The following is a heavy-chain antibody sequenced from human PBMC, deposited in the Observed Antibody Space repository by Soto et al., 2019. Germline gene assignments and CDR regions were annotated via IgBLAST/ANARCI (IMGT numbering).Heavy chain of an antibody. D-gene: IGHD3-22*01. J-gene: IGHJ4*02. V-gene: IGHV4-4*02. Sequence: SETLSLTCAVSGGSISSSNWWSWVRQPPGKGLEWIGEIYHSGSTNYNPSLKSRVTISVDTSKNQFSLKLSSVTAADTAVYYCARATREYYYDSSGYYYVGHYFDYWGQGTLVTVSS. CDR2: IYHSGST. CDR3: ARATREYYYDSSGYYYVGHYFDY. CDR1: GGSISSSNW.